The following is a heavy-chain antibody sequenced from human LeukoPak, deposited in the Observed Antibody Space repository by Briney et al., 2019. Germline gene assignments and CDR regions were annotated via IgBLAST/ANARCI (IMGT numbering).Heavy chain of an antibody. J-gene: IGHJ5*02. CDR2: IYSDGRT. D-gene: IGHD6-6*01. Sequence: GGSLRLSCAASGFTVRSNYMTLVRQAPGKGLEWVSVIYSDGRTHYADSVKGRFTISRDNAKNSLYLQMNSLRAEDTAVYYCAREVAARRLGSWFDPWGQGTLVTVSS. CDR3: AREVAARRLGSWFDP. V-gene: IGHV3-66*01. CDR1: GFTVRSNY.